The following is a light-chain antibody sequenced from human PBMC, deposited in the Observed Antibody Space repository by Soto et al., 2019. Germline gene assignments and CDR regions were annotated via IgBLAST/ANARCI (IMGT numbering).Light chain of an antibody. Sequence: DIQMTQSPSSLSASVGDRVTITCQASQDISNYLNWYQQKPGKAPKLLIYDASHLETGVPSRFSGSGSGTDFTFTISSLQPEDIATYYCQQYDNLPPCTFGQGTKLEIK. J-gene: IGKJ2*02. CDR3: QQYDNLPPCT. CDR2: DAS. V-gene: IGKV1-33*01. CDR1: QDISNY.